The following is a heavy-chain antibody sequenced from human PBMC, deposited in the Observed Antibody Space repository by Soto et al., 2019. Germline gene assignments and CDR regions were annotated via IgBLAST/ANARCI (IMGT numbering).Heavy chain of an antibody. CDR2: ISWNNGNI. Sequence: EVQLVESGGGLVQPGRSLRLSCAASGFTFHDYAMPWVRQAPGKGLEWVSGISWNNGNIGYADSVKGRFTISRDNAKNSLSLQMKSLRAEDTALYYCAKGVSYDTSGHFHYWGQGTLVTVSS. D-gene: IGHD3-22*01. CDR1: GFTFHDYA. J-gene: IGHJ4*02. V-gene: IGHV3-9*01. CDR3: AKGVSYDTSGHFHY.